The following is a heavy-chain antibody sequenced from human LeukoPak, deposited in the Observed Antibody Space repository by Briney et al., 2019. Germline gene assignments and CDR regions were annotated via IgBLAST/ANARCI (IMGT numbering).Heavy chain of an antibody. Sequence: SETLSLTCAVYGGSFSGYYWSWIRQPPGKGLEWIGEINHSGSINYNPSLKSRVTISVDTSKNQFSLKLSSVTAADTAVYYCARGNSLRRLYGYYFDYWGQGTLVTVSS. J-gene: IGHJ4*02. CDR3: ARGNSLRRLYGYYFDY. D-gene: IGHD3-10*01. V-gene: IGHV4-34*01. CDR1: GGSFSGYY. CDR2: INHSGSI.